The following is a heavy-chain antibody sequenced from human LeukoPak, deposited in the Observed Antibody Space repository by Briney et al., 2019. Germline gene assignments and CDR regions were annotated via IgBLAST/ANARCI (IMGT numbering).Heavy chain of an antibody. CDR2: IFYSGST. CDR1: GGSISTYY. D-gene: IGHD1-26*01. Sequence: KPSETLSLTCTVSGGSISTYYWSWIRQPPGKGLEWIGFIFYSGSTNYNPSLKSRVTILVDTSKNQFSLKLSSVTAADTAVYYCARDRVGDTIGSFDYWGQGTLVTVSS. CDR3: ARDRVGDTIGSFDY. V-gene: IGHV4-59*01. J-gene: IGHJ4*02.